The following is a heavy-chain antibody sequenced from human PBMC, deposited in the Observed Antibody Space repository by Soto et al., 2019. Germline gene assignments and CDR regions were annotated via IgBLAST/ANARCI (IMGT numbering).Heavy chain of an antibody. V-gene: IGHV3-30*18. CDR3: AKRYSRGPGTKYYYYMDV. D-gene: IGHD6-13*01. J-gene: IGHJ6*03. CDR1: GFTFSSYG. CDR2: ISYDGSNK. Sequence: QVQLVESGGGVVQPGRSLRLSCAASGFTFSSYGMHWVRQAPGKGLEWVAVISYDGSNKYYADSVKGRFTISRDNSKNTLYLQMNSLRAEDTAVYYCAKRYSRGPGTKYYYYMDVWGKGTTVTVSS.